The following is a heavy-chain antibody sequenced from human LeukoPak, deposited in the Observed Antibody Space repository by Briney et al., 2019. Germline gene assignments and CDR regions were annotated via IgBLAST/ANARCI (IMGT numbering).Heavy chain of an antibody. CDR1: GFTFSDHY. V-gene: IGHV3-72*01. CDR3: ARGPAGYVATIGGYFDY. J-gene: IGHJ4*02. D-gene: IGHD5-12*01. CDR2: TRNKANSYTT. Sequence: PGGSLRLSCAASGFTFSDHYMDWVRQAPGKGLEWVGRTRNKANSYTTEYAASVKGRFTISRDDSKNSLYLQMNSLKTEDTAVYYCARGPAGYVATIGGYFDYWGQGTLVTVSS.